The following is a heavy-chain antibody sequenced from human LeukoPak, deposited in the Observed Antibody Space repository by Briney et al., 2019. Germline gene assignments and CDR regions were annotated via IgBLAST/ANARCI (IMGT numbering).Heavy chain of an antibody. D-gene: IGHD5-18*01. CDR1: GHSFTSYA. CDR3: ARGQVDPAMIIGGWFDL. V-gene: IGHV1-18*01. Sequence: ASVRVSCTTSGHSFTSYAITWVGQAPGQGLEWMGWISPYTGHTNYAQKFWGRITMTADISTRTVNMDLTSLRSDDTAAYYCARGQVDPAMIIGGWFDLWGQGTLVIVSS. J-gene: IGHJ5*02. CDR2: ISPYTGHT.